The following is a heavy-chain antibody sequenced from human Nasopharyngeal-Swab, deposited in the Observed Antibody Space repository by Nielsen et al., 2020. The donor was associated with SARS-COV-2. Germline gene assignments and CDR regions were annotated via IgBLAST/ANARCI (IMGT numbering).Heavy chain of an antibody. CDR1: GFTFSSYG. D-gene: IGHD6-6*01. Sequence: GGSLRLSCAAPGFTFSSYGMHWVRQAPGKGLEWVAVIWYDGTNKYYADSVKGRFTISRDNSKNTLYLQMNSLRAEDTAVYYCARTSIAGKAFDYWGQGTLVTVSS. V-gene: IGHV3-33*01. CDR2: IWYDGTNK. J-gene: IGHJ4*02. CDR3: ARTSIAGKAFDY.